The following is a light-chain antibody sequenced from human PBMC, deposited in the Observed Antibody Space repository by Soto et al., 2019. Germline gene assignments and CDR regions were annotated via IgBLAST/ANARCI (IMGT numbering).Light chain of an antibody. J-gene: IGLJ2*01. CDR1: SSDVGAYNY. CDR3: SSYTSSSTLV. Sequence: QSALTQPASVSGSPGQSITISCTGTSSDVGAYNYVSWFQQHPSKAPKLMIYEVTNRPSGVSNRFSGSKSGNTASLTISGLQPEDEADYYCSSYTSSSTLVFGGGTKLTVL. V-gene: IGLV2-14*01. CDR2: EVT.